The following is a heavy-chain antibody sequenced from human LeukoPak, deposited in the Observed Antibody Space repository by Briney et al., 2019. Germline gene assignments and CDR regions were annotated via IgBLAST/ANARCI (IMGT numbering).Heavy chain of an antibody. V-gene: IGHV3-43*02. Sequence: GGSLRLSCAASGFTFDDYAMHWVRQAPGKGLEWVSLISGDGGSTYYADSVKGRFTISGDNSKNSLYLQMNSLRTEDTALYYCAKDLVFGWVTITPCFDYWGQGTLVTVSS. D-gene: IGHD3-3*01. CDR1: GFTFDDYA. CDR2: ISGDGGST. CDR3: AKDLVFGWVTITPCFDY. J-gene: IGHJ4*02.